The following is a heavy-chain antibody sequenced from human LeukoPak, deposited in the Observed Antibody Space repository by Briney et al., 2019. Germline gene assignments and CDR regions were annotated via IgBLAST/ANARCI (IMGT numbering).Heavy chain of an antibody. CDR2: IYYSGTT. CDR1: GGSMSSGDNY. D-gene: IGHD4/OR15-4a*01. J-gene: IGHJ4*02. CDR3: ARYGGNAHDC. V-gene: IGHV4-31*03. Sequence: PSQTLSLTCTVSGGSMSSGDNYWSWIRQHPGKGLEWIGHIYYSGTTYYNPSLKSRVSISVDTSKNQFSLRLSSVTAADTAVYYCARYGGNAHDCWGQGTLVTVSS.